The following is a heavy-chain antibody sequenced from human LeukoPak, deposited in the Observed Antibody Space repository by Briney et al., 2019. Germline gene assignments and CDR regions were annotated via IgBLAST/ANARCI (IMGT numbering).Heavy chain of an antibody. CDR3: SRAYSTGWLGINDY. CDR1: GFTFSDYA. V-gene: IGHV3-49*04. Sequence: GGSLRLSCTASGFTFSDYAMSWVRQAPGKGLEWVGFIRNKANGGTADYAASVKGRFTISRDDSKTMAYLQMNSLKTEDTAVYYCSRAYSTGWLGINDYWGQGALATVSS. J-gene: IGHJ4*02. CDR2: IRNKANGGTA. D-gene: IGHD6-19*01.